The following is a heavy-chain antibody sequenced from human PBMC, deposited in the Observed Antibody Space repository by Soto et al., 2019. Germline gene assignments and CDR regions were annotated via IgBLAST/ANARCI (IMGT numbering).Heavy chain of an antibody. CDR3: ARAPYLLTEGSSGYTDPFDY. J-gene: IGHJ4*02. CDR2: IIPIFGTA. CDR1: GGTFSSYA. D-gene: IGHD3-22*01. V-gene: IGHV1-69*01. Sequence: QVQLVQSGAEVKKPGSSVKVSCKASGGTFSSYAISWVRQAPGQGLEWMGGIIPIFGTANYAQKFQGRVTITADESTRTAYMELSSLRSEETAVYYCARAPYLLTEGSSGYTDPFDYWGQGTMVTGSS.